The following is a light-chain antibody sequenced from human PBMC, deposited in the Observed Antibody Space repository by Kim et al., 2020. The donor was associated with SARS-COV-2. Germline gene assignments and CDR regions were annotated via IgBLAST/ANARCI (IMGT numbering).Light chain of an antibody. Sequence: VSTGERATLSCRASQSVSGSLAWYQQKPGQAPRLLIYDASSRATGITARFSGSGSGTDFTLTISSLEPEDCAVYYCHQRRDWPLTFGAGTKVDIK. CDR1: QSVSGS. V-gene: IGKV3-11*01. CDR2: DAS. CDR3: HQRRDWPLT. J-gene: IGKJ4*01.